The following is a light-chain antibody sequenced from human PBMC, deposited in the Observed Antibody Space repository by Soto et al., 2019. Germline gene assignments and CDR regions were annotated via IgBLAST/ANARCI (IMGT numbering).Light chain of an antibody. CDR3: QQAHSFPLT. Sequence: DIQVTQSPSSVSASVGDRVTITCRTGQDIGTWLAWYQHTPGRAPKLLISTASTLQSGVPSRFSGRGSGTEFTLTISSLQPEDFATYYCQQAHSFPLTFGGGTKVDIK. V-gene: IGKV1D-12*01. CDR2: TAS. CDR1: QDIGTW. J-gene: IGKJ4*01.